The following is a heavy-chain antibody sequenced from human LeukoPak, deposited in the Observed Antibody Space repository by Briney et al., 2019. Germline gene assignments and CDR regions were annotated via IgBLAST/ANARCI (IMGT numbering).Heavy chain of an antibody. V-gene: IGHV1-69*05. J-gene: IGHJ5*02. D-gene: IGHD2-15*01. CDR1: GGTFSSYA. CDR2: IIPIVGTA. Sequence: SVKVSCKASGGTFSSYAISWVRQAPGQGLEWMGGIIPIVGTANYAQKFQGRVTITTDESTSTAYMELSSLRSEDTAVYYCASKVILGYCGGGSCYDWFDPWGQGTLVTVSS. CDR3: ASKVILGYCGGGSCYDWFDP.